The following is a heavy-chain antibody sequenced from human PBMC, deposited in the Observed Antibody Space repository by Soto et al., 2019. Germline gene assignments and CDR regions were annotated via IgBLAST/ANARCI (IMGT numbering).Heavy chain of an antibody. J-gene: IGHJ3*02. CDR3: AKDRGLAAMVRGVIMSLTGAFDI. Sequence: PGGSLRLSCAASGFTFSSYAMSWVRQAPGKGLEWVSAISGSGGSTYYADSVKGRFTISRDNSKNTLYLQMNSLRAEDTAVYYCAKDRGLAAMVRGVIMSLTGAFDIWGQGTMVTVSS. CDR2: ISGSGGST. CDR1: GFTFSSYA. V-gene: IGHV3-23*01. D-gene: IGHD3-10*01.